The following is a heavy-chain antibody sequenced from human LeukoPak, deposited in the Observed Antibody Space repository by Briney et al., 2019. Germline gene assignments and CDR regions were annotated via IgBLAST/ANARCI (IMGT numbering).Heavy chain of an antibody. J-gene: IGHJ3*02. Sequence: SETLSLTCTVSGGSISSHYWSWIRQSPERGLEWIGLIYYTGTTRYNPSLRGRVTMSVDSSRNHFFLKLTSMTAADTALYYCARLLNNDNAGDPDTFDMWGQGTMVTVSS. CDR2: IYYTGTT. D-gene: IGHD2-21*02. CDR1: GGSISSHY. V-gene: IGHV4-59*11. CDR3: ARLLNNDNAGDPDTFDM.